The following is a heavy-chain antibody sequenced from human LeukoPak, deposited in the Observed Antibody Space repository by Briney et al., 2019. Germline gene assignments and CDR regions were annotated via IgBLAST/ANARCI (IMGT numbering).Heavy chain of an antibody. V-gene: IGHV3-15*01. CDR2: IKPTKIDGGAP. CDR1: GFTFSDAW. Sequence: PGGSLRLSCAASGFTFSDAWMTWVRQAPGKGLEWVGRIKPTKIDGGAPYYATAVEGRITISRDDSTGMMYLQMNSLKTDDTAVYYCAREGSLYGYHSFDSWGQGTLVTVSS. CDR3: AREGSLYGYHSFDS. D-gene: IGHD5-18*01. J-gene: IGHJ4*02.